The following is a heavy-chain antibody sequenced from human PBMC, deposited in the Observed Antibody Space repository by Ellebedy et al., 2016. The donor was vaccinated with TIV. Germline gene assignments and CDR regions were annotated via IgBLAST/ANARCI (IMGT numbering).Heavy chain of an antibody. J-gene: IGHJ4*02. Sequence: AASVKVSCKASGYTFTSYYMHWVRQAPGQGLEWMGIINPSGGSTSYAQKLQGRVTMTRDTSTSTVYMELSSLRSEDTAVYYCARDSIPTWDTAMVTYFDYWGQGTLVTVSS. D-gene: IGHD5-18*01. CDR3: ARDSIPTWDTAMVTYFDY. CDR1: GYTFTSYY. V-gene: IGHV1-46*04. CDR2: INPSGGST.